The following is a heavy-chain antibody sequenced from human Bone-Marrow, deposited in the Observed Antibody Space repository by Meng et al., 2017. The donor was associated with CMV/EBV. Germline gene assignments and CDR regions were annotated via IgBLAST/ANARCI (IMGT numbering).Heavy chain of an antibody. CDR3: ARGQRYHPYYYYGMDV. CDR2: INHSGST. J-gene: IGHJ6*02. D-gene: IGHD2-2*01. V-gene: IGHV4-39*07. CDR1: GGSVNSSRYY. Sequence: SETLSLTCVVSGGSVNSSRYYWGWIRQPPGKGLEWIGEINHSGSTNYNPSLKSRVTISVDTSKNQFSLKLSSVTAADTAVYYCARGQRYHPYYYYGMDVWGQGTTVTVSS.